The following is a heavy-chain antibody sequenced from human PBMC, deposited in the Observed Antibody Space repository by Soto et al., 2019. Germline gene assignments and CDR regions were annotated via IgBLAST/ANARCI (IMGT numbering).Heavy chain of an antibody. CDR2: IIPIFGTA. V-gene: IGHV1-69*06. Sequence: QVQLVQSGAEVKKPGSSVKVSCKASGGTFSSYAISWVRQAPGQGLEWMGGIIPIFGTANYAQKFQGRVTITADKSPSTAFMELSSLRSEDKAVYYCARVHDSSGYPFDYWGQGTLVTVSS. CDR1: GGTFSSYA. D-gene: IGHD3-22*01. J-gene: IGHJ4*02. CDR3: ARVHDSSGYPFDY.